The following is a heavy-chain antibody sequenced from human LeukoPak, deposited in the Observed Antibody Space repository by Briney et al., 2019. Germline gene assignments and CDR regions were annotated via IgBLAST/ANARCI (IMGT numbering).Heavy chain of an antibody. CDR1: GYTFTGYY. Sequence: ASVKVSCKASGYTFTGYYMHWVRQAPGQGLEWMGWINPNSGGTKYAQKFQGRVTMTRDTSISTAYMELSSLRSEDTAVYYCARAGEGVIGYCSGGSCYSALPSDYWGQGTLVTVSS. CDR2: INPNSGGT. D-gene: IGHD2-15*01. CDR3: ARAGEGVIGYCSGGSCYSALPSDY. V-gene: IGHV1-2*02. J-gene: IGHJ4*02.